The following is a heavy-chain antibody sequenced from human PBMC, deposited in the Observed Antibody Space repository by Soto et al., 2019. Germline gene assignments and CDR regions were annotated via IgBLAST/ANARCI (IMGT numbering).Heavy chain of an antibody. CDR3: ARKDSGYADCMDV. D-gene: IGHD5-12*01. V-gene: IGHV4-31*03. CDR1: GGSISSGGYY. Sequence: QVQLQESGPGLVKPSQTLSLTCTVSGGSISSGGYYWSWIRQHPGKGLEWIGYIYYSGSTYYNPSLKSRVTMSVDTSENQFSLRLSSVTAADTAVYYCARKDSGYADCMDVWGKGTTVTVSS. CDR2: IYYSGST. J-gene: IGHJ6*03.